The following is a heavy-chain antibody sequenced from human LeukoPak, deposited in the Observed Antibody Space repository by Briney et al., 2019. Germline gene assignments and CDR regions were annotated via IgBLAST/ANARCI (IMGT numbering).Heavy chain of an antibody. D-gene: IGHD3-22*01. J-gene: IGHJ4*02. CDR1: GYSFTSYW. V-gene: IGHV5-51*01. CDR2: IYPGDSDT. CDR3: ARSADSSASYYFDY. Sequence: GESLKISCKGSGYSFTSYWIGWVRQMPGKGLEWMGTIYPGDSDTRYSPSFQGQVTISADRSISTAYLQWSSLRASDTAVYYCARSADSSASYYFDYWGQGTLVTVSS.